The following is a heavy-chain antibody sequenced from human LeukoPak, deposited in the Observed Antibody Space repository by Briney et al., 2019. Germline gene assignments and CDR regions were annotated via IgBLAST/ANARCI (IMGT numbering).Heavy chain of an antibody. Sequence: PRGSLRLSCAASGFTFSSYEMNWVRQAPGKGLEWVSYISSSGSTIHYADSVKGRFTISRDNSKNTLFLHMSSLRAEDTALYYCAKYLGRNLDYWGQGTLVTVSS. CDR1: GFTFSSYE. CDR2: ISSSGSTI. D-gene: IGHD3-10*01. J-gene: IGHJ4*02. V-gene: IGHV3-48*03. CDR3: AKYLGRNLDY.